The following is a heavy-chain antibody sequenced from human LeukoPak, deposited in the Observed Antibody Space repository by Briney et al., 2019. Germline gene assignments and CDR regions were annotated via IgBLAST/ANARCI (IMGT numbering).Heavy chain of an antibody. Sequence: SETLSLTCTVSGGSISSSSYYWGWIRQPPGKGLEWIGSIYYSGSTYYNPSLKSRVTIPVDTSKNQFSLKLSSVTAADTAVYYCARSIAVAYYYFDYWGQGTLVTVSS. CDR2: IYYSGST. D-gene: IGHD6-19*01. CDR3: ARSIAVAYYYFDY. V-gene: IGHV4-39*01. J-gene: IGHJ4*02. CDR1: GGSISSSSYY.